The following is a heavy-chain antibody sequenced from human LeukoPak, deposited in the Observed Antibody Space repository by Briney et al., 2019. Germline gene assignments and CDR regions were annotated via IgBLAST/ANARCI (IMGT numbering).Heavy chain of an antibody. D-gene: IGHD6-13*01. CDR3: ARGGPLLYSSSFYFDY. CDR2: IYYSGST. J-gene: IGHJ4*02. V-gene: IGHV4-59*01. Sequence: PSETLSLTCTVSGGSISSYYWSWIRQPPGKGLEWIGYIYYSGSTNYNPSLKSRVTISVDTSKNQFSLKLSSVTAADTAVYYCARGGPLLYSSSFYFDYWGQGTLVTVSS. CDR1: GGSISSYY.